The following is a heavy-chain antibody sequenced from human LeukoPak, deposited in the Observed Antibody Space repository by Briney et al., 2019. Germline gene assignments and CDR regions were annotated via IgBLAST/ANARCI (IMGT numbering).Heavy chain of an antibody. CDR2: IIPIFGTA. J-gene: IGHJ5*02. V-gene: IGHV1-69*13. CDR3: ARRPYSGSPNWFDP. CDR1: GGTFSSYA. Sequence: ASVKVSCKASGGTFSSYAISWVRQAPGQGLEWMGGIIPIFGTANYAQKFQGRVTITADESTSTAYMELSSLRSEDTAVYYCARRPYSGSPNWFDPWGRGTLVTVSS. D-gene: IGHD1-26*01.